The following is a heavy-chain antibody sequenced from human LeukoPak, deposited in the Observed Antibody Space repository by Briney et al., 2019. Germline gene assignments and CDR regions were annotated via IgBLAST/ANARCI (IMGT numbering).Heavy chain of an antibody. CDR3: ARGPTLVRGVIMPDGVGGMDV. V-gene: IGHV1-8*01. CDR1: GFTFASYD. CDR2: MNPNSGNT. Sequence: GASVKVSCKASGFTFASYDINWVRQAPGQGLEWMGWMNPNSGNTRYAQKVQGRITMTRDTSISTAYMELSSLRSEDTAVYYCARGPTLVRGVIMPDGVGGMDVWGQGTTVTVSS. J-gene: IGHJ6*02. D-gene: IGHD3-10*01.